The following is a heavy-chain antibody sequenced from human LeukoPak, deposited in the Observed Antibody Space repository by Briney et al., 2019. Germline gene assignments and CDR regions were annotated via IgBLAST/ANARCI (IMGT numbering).Heavy chain of an antibody. V-gene: IGHV3-30*02. CDR1: GFTFRPYG. CDR2: IWYGGVNK. CDR3: ARAQCGSGDDDRRCMDV. J-gene: IGHJ6*03. D-gene: IGHD5-12*01. Sequence: GGPLRLSCTASGFTFRPYGMHWAPQAPGKGLEGVAFIWYGGVNKYYAHSVKGRFTIPRDNPKTTLSLQMNRRRAEDPAVYYCARAQCGSGDDDRRCMDVWGKGTTVTISS.